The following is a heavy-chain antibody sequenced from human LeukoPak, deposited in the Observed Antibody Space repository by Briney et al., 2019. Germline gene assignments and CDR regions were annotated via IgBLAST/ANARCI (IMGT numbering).Heavy chain of an antibody. CDR1: GYSFTSYW. J-gene: IGHJ4*02. Sequence: GESLKISCKGSGYSFTSYWIGWVRPMPGKGLEWMGIIYPGDSDTRYSPSFQGQVTISADKSISTAYLQWSTLKASDTAVYYCAGLSRSSYEVDSWGQGTLVTVSS. CDR3: AGLSRSSYEVDS. CDR2: IYPGDSDT. V-gene: IGHV5-51*01. D-gene: IGHD6-13*01.